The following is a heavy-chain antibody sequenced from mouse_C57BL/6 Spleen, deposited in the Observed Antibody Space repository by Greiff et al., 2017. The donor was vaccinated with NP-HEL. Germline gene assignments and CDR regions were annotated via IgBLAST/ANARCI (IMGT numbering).Heavy chain of an antibody. CDR3: ASWAYYSNYYAMDY. J-gene: IGHJ4*01. V-gene: IGHV1-55*01. Sequence: QVQLQQPGAELVKPGASVKMSCKASGYAFTSYWITWVKQRPGQGLEWIGDIYPGSGSTNYNEKFKSKATLTVDTSSSTAYMQLSSLTSEDSAVYYCASWAYYSNYYAMDYWGQGTSVTVSS. CDR1: GYAFTSYW. D-gene: IGHD2-5*01. CDR2: IYPGSGST.